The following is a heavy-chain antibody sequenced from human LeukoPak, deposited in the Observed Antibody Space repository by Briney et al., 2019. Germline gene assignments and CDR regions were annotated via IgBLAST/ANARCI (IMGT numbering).Heavy chain of an antibody. CDR3: ATHYDSSGYYRDPYYFEY. Sequence: GGSLRLSCAASGFTFSSYAMSWVRQAPGKGLEWVSAISGSGGSTYYADSVKGRFTISRDNSKNTLYLQMNSLRAEDTAVYYCATHYDSSGYYRDPYYFEYWGQGTLVTVSS. J-gene: IGHJ4*02. D-gene: IGHD3-22*01. V-gene: IGHV3-23*01. CDR2: ISGSGGST. CDR1: GFTFSSYA.